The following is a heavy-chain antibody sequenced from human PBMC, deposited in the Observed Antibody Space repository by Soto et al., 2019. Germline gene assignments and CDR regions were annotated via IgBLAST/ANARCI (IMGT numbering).Heavy chain of an antibody. Sequence: QITLKESGPTLVKPTQTLTLTCTFSGFSLSTSGVGVGWIRQPPGKALEWLALIYWDDDKRYSPSLKSRLTIPKDTXXNXVXXTMPHMDPVDPATYYCAHSWYCSGGSCYYPYYFDYWGQGTLVTVSS. CDR1: GFSLSTSGVG. V-gene: IGHV2-5*02. CDR3: AHSWYCSGGSCYYPYYFDY. CDR2: IYWDDDK. D-gene: IGHD2-15*01. J-gene: IGHJ4*02.